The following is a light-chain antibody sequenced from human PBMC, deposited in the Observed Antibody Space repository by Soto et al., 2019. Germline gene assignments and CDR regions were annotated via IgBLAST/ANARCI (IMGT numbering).Light chain of an antibody. CDR1: QSVGST. V-gene: IGKV3-15*01. J-gene: IGKJ2*01. Sequence: EIVMTQSPSTLSVSPGETATLSCRATQSVGSTLAWYQQKPGQAPRLLLYVPSTRATGIPARFSGSESGTEFTRTISGLQSQDFAVYYCQQYNNWRREFTFYQGTKLEIK. CDR2: VPS. CDR3: QQYNNWRREFT.